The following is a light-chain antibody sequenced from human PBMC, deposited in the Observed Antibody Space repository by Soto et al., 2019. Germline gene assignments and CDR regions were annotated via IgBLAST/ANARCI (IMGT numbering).Light chain of an antibody. CDR1: QSVSSSF. Sequence: EIVLTQSPGTLSLSPGERATLSCRASQSVSSSFLAWYQQKPGQAPRLLIYRASSRATGIPDRFSGSGSGTDFTLTISRLEPEDFAVYYCQQYARSPRTFGQGTKVEIK. CDR3: QQYARSPRT. V-gene: IGKV3-20*01. J-gene: IGKJ1*01. CDR2: RAS.